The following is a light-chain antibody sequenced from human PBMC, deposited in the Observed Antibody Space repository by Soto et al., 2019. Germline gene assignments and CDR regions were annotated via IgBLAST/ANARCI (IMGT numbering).Light chain of an antibody. Sequence: IVMTQSPXTLSVSPGERATLSCRASQSVSSNLAWYQQKPGQAPRLLIYGASTRATGIPARFSGSGSGTEFTLTISSLQSEDFAAYYYQQYNNWAGTFGQGTKVDIK. J-gene: IGKJ1*01. CDR2: GAS. CDR1: QSVSSN. CDR3: QQYNNWAGT. V-gene: IGKV3-15*01.